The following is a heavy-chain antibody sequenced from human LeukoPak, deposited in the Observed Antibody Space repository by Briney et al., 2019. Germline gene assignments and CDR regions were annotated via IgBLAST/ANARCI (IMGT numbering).Heavy chain of an antibody. Sequence: EASVKVSCKASGGTFSSYAISWVRQAPGQGLEWMGGIIPIFGTANYAQKFQGRVTITADESTSTAYMELSSLRSEDTAVYYCARVLLDPPDSSGYYYPARYYYYYGMDVWGQGTTVTVSS. CDR3: ARVLLDPPDSSGYYYPARYYYYYGMDV. CDR1: GGTFSSYA. V-gene: IGHV1-69*13. D-gene: IGHD3-22*01. CDR2: IIPIFGTA. J-gene: IGHJ6*02.